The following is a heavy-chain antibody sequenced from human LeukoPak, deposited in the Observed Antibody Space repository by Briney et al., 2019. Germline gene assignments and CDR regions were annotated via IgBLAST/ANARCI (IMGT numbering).Heavy chain of an antibody. Sequence: GGSLRLSCAASGFTFSSYGMHWVRQAPGKGLEWVAFIRYDGSNKYYADSVKGRFTISRDNSKNTLYLQMNSLRAEDTAVYYCAKDRGLLKYYGDYTYCFDYWGQGTLVTVSS. CDR1: GFTFSSYG. V-gene: IGHV3-30*02. D-gene: IGHD4-17*01. J-gene: IGHJ4*02. CDR3: AKDRGLLKYYGDYTYCFDY. CDR2: IRYDGSNK.